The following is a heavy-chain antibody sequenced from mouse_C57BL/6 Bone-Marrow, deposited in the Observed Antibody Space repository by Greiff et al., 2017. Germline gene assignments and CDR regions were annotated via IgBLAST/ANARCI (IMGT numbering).Heavy chain of an antibody. J-gene: IGHJ1*03. Sequence: QVQLQQPGAELVRPGTSVKLSCKASGYTFTSYWMHWVKQRPGQGLEWIGVIDPSDSYTNYNQKFKGKATLTVDTSSSTAYMQLSSLTSEDSAVYYCAKKGAYYSNYGWYFDVWGTGTTVTVSS. CDR3: AKKGAYYSNYGWYFDV. V-gene: IGHV1-59*01. CDR2: IDPSDSYT. D-gene: IGHD2-5*01. CDR1: GYTFTSYW.